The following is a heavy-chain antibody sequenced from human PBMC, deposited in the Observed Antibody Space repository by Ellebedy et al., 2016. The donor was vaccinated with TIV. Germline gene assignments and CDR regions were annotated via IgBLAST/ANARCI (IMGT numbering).Heavy chain of an antibody. Sequence: GESLKISCQGSGYRFTGYWIGWVRQMPEKGLEWMGIIFPGDSDTRYSASFQGQVTISADKSTATAYLQWTSLKASDSAMYYCARGSWREVSTWFENWGQGTLVTVSS. CDR1: GYRFTGYW. CDR2: IFPGDSDT. D-gene: IGHD3-16*02. V-gene: IGHV5-51*01. J-gene: IGHJ4*02. CDR3: ARGSWREVSTWFEN.